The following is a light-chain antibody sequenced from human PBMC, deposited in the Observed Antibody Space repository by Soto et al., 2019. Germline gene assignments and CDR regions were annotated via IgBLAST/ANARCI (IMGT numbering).Light chain of an antibody. Sequence: IGLTKSSATLAVSPGERATLSCGASQSVSSSYLAWYQQKPGQAPRLLIYGASSRATGIPDRFSGSGSGTDFTLTISRLEPEDFAVYYCQQYGNSRTFGQGTKVDIK. V-gene: IGKV3-20*01. CDR3: QQYGNSRT. CDR2: GAS. J-gene: IGKJ1*01. CDR1: QSVSSSY.